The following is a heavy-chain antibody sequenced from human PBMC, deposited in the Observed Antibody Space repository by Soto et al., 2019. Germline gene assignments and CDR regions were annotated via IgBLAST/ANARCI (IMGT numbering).Heavy chain of an antibody. D-gene: IGHD7-27*01. CDR3: ARRPLTGANSYWYFDL. J-gene: IGHJ2*01. CDR2: IDPSDSYT. CDR1: GYSFTSYW. Sequence: GESLKISCKGSGYSFTSYWISWVRQMPGKGLEWMGRIDPSDSYTNYSPSFQGHVTISADKSISTAYLQWSSLKASDTARDYCARRPLTGANSYWYFDLWGRGTLVTVSS. V-gene: IGHV5-10-1*01.